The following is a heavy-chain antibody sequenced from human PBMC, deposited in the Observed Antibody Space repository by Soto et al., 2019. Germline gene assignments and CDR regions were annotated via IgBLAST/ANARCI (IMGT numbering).Heavy chain of an antibody. J-gene: IGHJ4*02. CDR3: ARGLVGSPVYSSSSDVGFDY. Sequence: QPGGSLRLSCAASGFTVSSNYMSWVRQAPGKGLEWVSVIYSGGSTYYADSVKGRFTISRDNSKNTLYLQMNSLRAEDTAVYYCARGLVGSPVYSSSSDVGFDYWGQGTLVTVSS. CDR2: IYSGGST. V-gene: IGHV3-53*01. D-gene: IGHD6-6*01. CDR1: GFTVSSNY.